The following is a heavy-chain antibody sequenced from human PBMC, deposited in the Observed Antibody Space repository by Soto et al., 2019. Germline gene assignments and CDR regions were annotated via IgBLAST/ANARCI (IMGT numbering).Heavy chain of an antibody. CDR1: GGSFSGYY. CDR2: INHSGST. V-gene: IGHV4-34*01. CDR3: ARGRYNWNY. Sequence: PSETLSLTCAVYGGSFSGYYWSWIRQPPGKGLEWIGEINHSGSTNYNPSLKSRVTISVDTSKNQFSLKLSSVTAADTAVYSCARGRYNWNYWGQGTLVTVSS. J-gene: IGHJ4*02. D-gene: IGHD1-20*01.